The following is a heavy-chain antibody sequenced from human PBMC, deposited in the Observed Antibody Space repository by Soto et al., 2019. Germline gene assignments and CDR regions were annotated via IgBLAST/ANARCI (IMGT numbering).Heavy chain of an antibody. Sequence: SETLSLTCTVSVGSISSSSYYWGWIRQPPGKGLEWIGSIYYSGSTYYNPSLKSRVTISVDTSKNQFSLKLSSVTAADTAVYYCARLMRSGYSYGLLTFDYWGQGTLVTVSS. CDR1: VGSISSSSYY. CDR2: IYYSGST. V-gene: IGHV4-39*01. J-gene: IGHJ4*02. D-gene: IGHD5-18*01. CDR3: ARLMRSGYSYGLLTFDY.